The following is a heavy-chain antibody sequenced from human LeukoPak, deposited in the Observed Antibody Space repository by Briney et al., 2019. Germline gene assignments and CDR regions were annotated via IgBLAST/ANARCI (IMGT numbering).Heavy chain of an antibody. Sequence: GGSLRLSCAASGFTFSSYAMSWVRQAPGKELEWVSAISGSGGSTYCADSVKGRFTISRDNSKNTLYLQMNSLRAEDTAVYYCAKTPQRITGTTFDYWGQGTLVTVSS. V-gene: IGHV3-23*01. J-gene: IGHJ4*02. CDR1: GFTFSSYA. D-gene: IGHD1-7*01. CDR2: ISGSGGST. CDR3: AKTPQRITGTTFDY.